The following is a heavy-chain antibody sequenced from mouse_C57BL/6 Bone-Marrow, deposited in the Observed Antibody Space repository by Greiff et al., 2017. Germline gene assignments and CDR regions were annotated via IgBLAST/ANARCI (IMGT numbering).Heavy chain of an antibody. Sequence: EVKLQESGGGLVKPGGSLKLSCAASGFTFSDYGMHWVRQAPEKGLEWVAYISSGSSTIYYADTVKGRFTISRDNAKNTLFLQMTSLRSEDTAMYYCARRTGLYAMDYWGQGTSVTVSS. CDR3: ARRTGLYAMDY. CDR2: ISSGSSTI. D-gene: IGHD4-1*01. CDR1: GFTFSDYG. J-gene: IGHJ4*01. V-gene: IGHV5-17*01.